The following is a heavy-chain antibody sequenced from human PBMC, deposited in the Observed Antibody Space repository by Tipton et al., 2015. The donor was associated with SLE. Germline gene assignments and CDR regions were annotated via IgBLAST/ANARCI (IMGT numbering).Heavy chain of an antibody. CDR2: MYRSGTT. V-gene: IGHV4-59*11. D-gene: IGHD2-8*01. CDR1: GDSFSNHF. Sequence: TLSLTCTVSGDSFSNHFWSWIRQPPGKGLEWIGYMYRSGTTKYNPSLKSPVTLSIDTSKNQFFLKMRSVTAADTAVYFCARGYCSDGVCYSFGFFDYWGQGNLVTVSS. CDR3: ARGYCSDGVCYSFGFFDY. J-gene: IGHJ4*02.